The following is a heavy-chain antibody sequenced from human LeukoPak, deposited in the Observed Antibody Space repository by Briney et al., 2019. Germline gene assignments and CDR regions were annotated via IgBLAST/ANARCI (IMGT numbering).Heavy chain of an antibody. J-gene: IGHJ4*02. CDR3: GRVGGATEGGFAY. CDR2: INHSGGT. Sequence: PSETLSLTCAVYGGSFSGYYWSWIRQPPGKGLEWIGEINHSGGTNYNPSLKSRVTISVDTSKNQFSLKLSSVTAADTAVYYCGRVGGATEGGFAYWGRGTLVTVPS. V-gene: IGHV4-34*01. D-gene: IGHD1-26*01. CDR1: GGSFSGYY.